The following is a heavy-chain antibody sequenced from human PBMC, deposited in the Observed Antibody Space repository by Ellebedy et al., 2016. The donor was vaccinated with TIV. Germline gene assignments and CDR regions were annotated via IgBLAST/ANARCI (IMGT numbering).Heavy chain of an antibody. CDR1: GGSFSGYY. J-gene: IGHJ4*02. Sequence: SETLSLTCAVYGGSFSGYYWSWIRQPPGKGLEWIGEINHSGSTNYNPSLKSRVTISVDTSKNQFSLKLSSVTAADTAVYYCARDPCSGGSCLDYWGQGTLVTVSS. CDR3: ARDPCSGGSCLDY. V-gene: IGHV4-34*01. CDR2: INHSGST. D-gene: IGHD2-15*01.